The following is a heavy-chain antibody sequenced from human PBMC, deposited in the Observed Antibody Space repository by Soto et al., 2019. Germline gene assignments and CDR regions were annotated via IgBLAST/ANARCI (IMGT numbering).Heavy chain of an antibody. J-gene: IGHJ4*02. CDR1: GFTFSSYI. CDR3: ARGREWVMFDS. D-gene: IGHD3-3*01. V-gene: IGHV3-74*01. CDR2: ITTDGSTT. Sequence: EVQLVESGGGLVQPGGSLRLSCAASGFTFSSYIMHWVRQTPGKGLVWVSRITTDGSTTTYADSVRGRFTITRDNAKNTLYLQMNSLSAEATAVYDCARGREWVMFDSWGQGTLVTVSS.